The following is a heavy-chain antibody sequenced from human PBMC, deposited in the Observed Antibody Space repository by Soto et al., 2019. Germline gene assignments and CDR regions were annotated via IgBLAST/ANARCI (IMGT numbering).Heavy chain of an antibody. CDR3: AREGAIAATGIFYY. J-gene: IGHJ4*02. Sequence: GGSLRLSCAASGFTFSNFVMHWVRQAPGKGLEWVAATSYDGKNKDHADSVKGRFTISRDNSKNTLYLQMNSLRHEDTAVYFCAREGAIAATGIFYYWGQGTLVTVSS. CDR2: TSYDGKNK. D-gene: IGHD6-13*01. CDR1: GFTFSNFV. V-gene: IGHV3-30*04.